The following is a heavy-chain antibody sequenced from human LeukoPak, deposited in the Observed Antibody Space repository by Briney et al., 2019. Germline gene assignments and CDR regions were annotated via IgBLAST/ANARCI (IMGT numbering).Heavy chain of an antibody. Sequence: GGSLRLSCAASGFTFSIYAMSWVRQAPGKGLEWVSAISGSGSSTYYADSVKGRFTISRDNSKNTLYLQMNSLRAEDTAVYYCAKVPGAAAGIGFDYWGQGTLVTVSS. CDR2: ISGSGSST. D-gene: IGHD6-13*01. CDR1: GFTFSIYA. CDR3: AKVPGAAAGIGFDY. J-gene: IGHJ4*02. V-gene: IGHV3-23*01.